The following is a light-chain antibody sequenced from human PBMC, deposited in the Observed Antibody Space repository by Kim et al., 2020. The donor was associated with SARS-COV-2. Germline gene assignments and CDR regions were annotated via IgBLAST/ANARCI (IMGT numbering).Light chain of an antibody. CDR3: QKYNSAPLT. J-gene: IGKJ4*01. CDR2: AAA. CDR1: QGIANY. V-gene: IGKV1-27*01. Sequence: DIQMTQSPSSLSASVGDRVTITCRASQGIANYLAWYQQRPGKVPKLLIHAAANLQSGVPSRFSGRGSGTEFTLTVSSLQPEDVATYYCQKYNSAPLTFGGGTKLEIK.